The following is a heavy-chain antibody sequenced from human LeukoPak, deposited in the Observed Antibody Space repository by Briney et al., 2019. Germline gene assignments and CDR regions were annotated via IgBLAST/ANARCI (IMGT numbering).Heavy chain of an antibody. CDR1: GFTFSGYW. CDR2: INSDGSST. V-gene: IGHV3-74*01. J-gene: IGHJ4*02. CDR3: TRAVRQGDFDY. Sequence: PGGSQRVSCAASGFTFSGYWMHWVRQAPGKGLVWVSRINSDGSSTTYADSVKGRFTISRDNAKNTLFLQMNSLRAEDTAVYYCTRAVRQGDFDYWGQGTLVTVSS.